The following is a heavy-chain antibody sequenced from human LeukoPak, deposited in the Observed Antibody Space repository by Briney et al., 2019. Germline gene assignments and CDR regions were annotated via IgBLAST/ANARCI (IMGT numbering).Heavy chain of an antibody. J-gene: IGHJ6*02. Sequence: PGGSLRLSCAASRFTFTTYNMNWVRQAPGKGLEWVSSISSSSSYIYYADSVKGRFTISRDNAKNSLYLQMNSLRAEDTAVYYCARDYSDYYGLDVWGQGTTATVSS. D-gene: IGHD4-11*01. CDR2: ISSSSSYI. CDR1: RFTFTTYN. CDR3: ARDYSDYYGLDV. V-gene: IGHV3-21*01.